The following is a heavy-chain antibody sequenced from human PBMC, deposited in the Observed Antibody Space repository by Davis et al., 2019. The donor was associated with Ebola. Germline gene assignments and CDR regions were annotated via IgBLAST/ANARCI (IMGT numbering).Heavy chain of an antibody. CDR1: GFTFSSYG. J-gene: IGHJ4*02. CDR3: AREEEQWLVDPNFDY. Sequence: GESLKISCAASGFTFSSYGMHWVRQAPGKGLEWVAFIRYDGSNKYYADSVKGRFTISRDTSKNTLYLQMNSLRAEDTAVYYCAREEEQWLVDPNFDYWGQGTLVTVSS. D-gene: IGHD6-19*01. V-gene: IGHV3-30*02. CDR2: IRYDGSNK.